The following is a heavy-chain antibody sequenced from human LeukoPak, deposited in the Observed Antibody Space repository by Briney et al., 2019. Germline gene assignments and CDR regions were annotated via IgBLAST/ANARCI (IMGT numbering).Heavy chain of an antibody. CDR2: FIPIFGTA. CDR3: AIRAITMVRGASMDV. J-gene: IGHJ6*02. V-gene: IGHV1-69*13. Sequence: SVKVSCKASGGTFSSYAISWVRQAPGQGVEWMGGFIPIFGTANYAQKFQGRVTITADESTSTAYMELSSLRSEDTAVYYCAIRAITMVRGASMDVWGQGTTVTVSS. CDR1: GGTFSSYA. D-gene: IGHD3-10*01.